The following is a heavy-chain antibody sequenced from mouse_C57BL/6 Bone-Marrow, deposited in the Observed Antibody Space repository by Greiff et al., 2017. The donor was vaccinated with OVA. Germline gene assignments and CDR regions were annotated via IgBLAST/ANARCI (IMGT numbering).Heavy chain of an antibody. V-gene: IGHV2-9-1*01. CDR1: GFSLTSYA. CDR3: ARTVYYGYDGGFAY. CDR2: IWTGGGT. D-gene: IGHD2-2*01. Sequence: VQLVESGPGLVAPSQSLSITCTVSGFSLTSYAISWVRQPPGKGLEWLGVIWTGGGTNYNSALKSRLSISKDNSKSQVFLKMNSLQTDDTARYYCARTVYYGYDGGFAYWGQGTLVTVSA. J-gene: IGHJ3*01.